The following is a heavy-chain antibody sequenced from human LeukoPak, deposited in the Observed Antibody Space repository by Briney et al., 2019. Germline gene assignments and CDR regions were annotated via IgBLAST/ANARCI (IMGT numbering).Heavy chain of an antibody. CDR2: IYYSGST. J-gene: IGHJ4*02. CDR3: ARDSYSSSWNFDY. Sequence: PSETLSLTCTVSGGSISSSSYYWGWIRQPPGKGLEWIGSIYYSGSTYYNPSLKSRVTISVDTSKNQFSLKLSSVTAADTAVYYCARDSYSSSWNFDYWGQGTLVTVSS. CDR1: GGSISSSSYY. D-gene: IGHD6-13*01. V-gene: IGHV4-39*07.